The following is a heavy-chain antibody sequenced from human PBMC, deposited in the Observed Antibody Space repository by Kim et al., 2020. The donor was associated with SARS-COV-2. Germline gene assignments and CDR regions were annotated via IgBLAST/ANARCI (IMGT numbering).Heavy chain of an antibody. D-gene: IGHD6-13*01. J-gene: IGHJ4*02. Sequence: QTLSLTCAISGDSVSSNRVAWNWIRQSPSRGLEWLGRTYYRSKFYNNYAESVKSRITINTDIFKNQFSLQLNSVTPEDTAMYYCARALGDHSSPLGYWGQGTPVTVSS. CDR1: GDSVSSNRVA. V-gene: IGHV6-1*01. CDR2: TYYRSKFYN. CDR3: ARALGDHSSPLGY.